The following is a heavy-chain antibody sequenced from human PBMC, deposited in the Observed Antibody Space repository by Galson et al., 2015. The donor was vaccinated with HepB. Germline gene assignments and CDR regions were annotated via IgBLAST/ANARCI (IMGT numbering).Heavy chain of an antibody. Sequence: SLRLSCAASGFTFSSYAMSWVRQAPGKGLEWVSAISGSGGSTYYADSVKGRFTIPRDNSKNTLYLQMNSLRAEDTAVYYCAKGEGDYGSYYYYGMDVWGQGTTVTVSS. J-gene: IGHJ6*02. V-gene: IGHV3-23*01. D-gene: IGHD4-17*01. CDR3: AKGEGDYGSYYYYGMDV. CDR2: ISGSGGST. CDR1: GFTFSSYA.